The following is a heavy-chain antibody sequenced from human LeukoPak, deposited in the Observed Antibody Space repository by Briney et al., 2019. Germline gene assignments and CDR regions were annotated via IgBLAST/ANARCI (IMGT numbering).Heavy chain of an antibody. D-gene: IGHD2-2*01. Sequence: GGSLRLSCAASGFTFSSYAMSWVRQAPGKGLEWVPAISGSGGSTYYADSVKGRFTISRDNSKNTLYLQMNSLRAEDTAVYYCAKDLGYCSSTSCYPVAFDIWGQGTMVTVSS. V-gene: IGHV3-23*01. CDR2: ISGSGGST. CDR1: GFTFSSYA. CDR3: AKDLGYCSSTSCYPVAFDI. J-gene: IGHJ3*02.